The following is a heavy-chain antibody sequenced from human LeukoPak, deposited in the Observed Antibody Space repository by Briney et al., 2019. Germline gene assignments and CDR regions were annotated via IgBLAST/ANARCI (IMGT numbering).Heavy chain of an antibody. CDR1: GGSISSTTYY. Sequence: PSETLSLTCSVFGGSISSTTYYWVWIRQPPGKGLECIASIHYTGRAYYNPSLKSRVTISADTSKNQFSLKLSSVTAADTAVYYCARVIWHSSGWYVLGWFDPWGQGTLVTVSS. CDR3: ARVIWHSSGWYVLGWFDP. CDR2: IHYTGRA. V-gene: IGHV4-39*01. D-gene: IGHD6-19*01. J-gene: IGHJ5*02.